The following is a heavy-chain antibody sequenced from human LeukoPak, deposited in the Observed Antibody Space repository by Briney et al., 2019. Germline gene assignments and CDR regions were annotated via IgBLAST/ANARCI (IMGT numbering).Heavy chain of an antibody. Sequence: GASVKVSCKASGGTFSSYAISWVRQAPGQGLEWMGRIMPSLGIANYAQKFQGRVTITADKSTSTAYMELSSLRSEDTAVYYCARDGDYYDSSGYYPRYGMDVWGQGTTVTVSS. V-gene: IGHV1-69*04. J-gene: IGHJ6*02. CDR1: GGTFSSYA. D-gene: IGHD3-22*01. CDR2: IMPSLGIA. CDR3: ARDGDYYDSSGYYPRYGMDV.